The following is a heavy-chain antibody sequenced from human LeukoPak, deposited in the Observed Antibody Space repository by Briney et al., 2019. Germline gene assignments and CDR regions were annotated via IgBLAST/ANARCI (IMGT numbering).Heavy chain of an antibody. CDR3: ARWAYEEYYFDY. V-gene: IGHV4-39*07. Sequence: PSETLSLTCTVSGGSISSSSYYWGWIRQPPGKGLEWIGSIYYSGSTYYNPSLKSRVSISVDTSKNQFSLKLSSVTAADTAVYYCARWAYEEYYFDYWGQGTLVTVSS. D-gene: IGHD5-12*01. J-gene: IGHJ4*02. CDR2: IYYSGST. CDR1: GGSISSSSYY.